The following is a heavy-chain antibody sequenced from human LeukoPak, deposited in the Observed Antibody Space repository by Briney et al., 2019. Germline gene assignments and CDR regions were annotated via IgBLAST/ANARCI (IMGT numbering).Heavy chain of an antibody. V-gene: IGHV3-48*03. Sequence: GGSLRLACAASGFTFSSYEMDWVRQAPGKGLEWVSYISSSGSTIYYADSVKGRFTISRDNAKNSLYLQMNSLRAEDTAVYYCARYPTGYYFWSGYRDYFDYWGQGTLVTVSS. CDR3: ARYPTGYYFWSGYRDYFDY. CDR1: GFTFSSYE. CDR2: ISSSGSTI. J-gene: IGHJ4*02. D-gene: IGHD3-3*01.